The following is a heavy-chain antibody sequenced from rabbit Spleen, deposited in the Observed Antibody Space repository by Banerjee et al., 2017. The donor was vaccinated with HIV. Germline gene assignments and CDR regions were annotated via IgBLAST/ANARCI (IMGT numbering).Heavy chain of an antibody. CDR3: ARGSATMTLVITGFYLNL. CDR1: GFSFSSGYD. D-gene: IGHD2-1*01. V-gene: IGHV1S40*01. J-gene: IGHJ4*01. Sequence: QSLEESGGDLVKPGASLTLICTASGFSFSSGYDMSWVRQAPGKGLEWIACINTATAKGVYASWVNGRFTISSDNAQNTVDLQMHSLTAADTATYFCARGSATMTLVITGFYLNLWGQGTLVTVS. CDR2: INTATAKG.